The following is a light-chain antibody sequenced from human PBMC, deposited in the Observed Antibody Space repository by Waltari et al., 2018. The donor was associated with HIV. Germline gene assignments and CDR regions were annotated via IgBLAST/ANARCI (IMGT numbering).Light chain of an antibody. CDR3: QAWDSGTVV. CDR1: ELAHKY. J-gene: IGLJ3*02. V-gene: IGLV3-1*01. Sequence: SFELTQPPSVSVSSGQTANIACSGNELAHKYVSWYQQRSGQSPLLVMFQDSKRPSGIPGLFSGSNSGNTATLTITEAQPLDEGQYSCQAWDSGTVVFGGGTNLSVL. CDR2: QDS.